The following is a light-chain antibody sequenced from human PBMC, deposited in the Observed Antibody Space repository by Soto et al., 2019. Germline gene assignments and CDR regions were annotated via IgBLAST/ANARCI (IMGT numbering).Light chain of an antibody. J-gene: IGLJ2*01. Sequence: QSALTQPASVSGCPGQSITISCTGTSSDVGGYDYVSWYQQHPGKAPRLMIYDVTNRPSGISNRFSGSKSGNTASLTISGLQAEDEADYFCCSYTSTSTLVFGGGTKLTVL. V-gene: IGLV2-14*01. CDR1: SSDVGGYDY. CDR3: CSYTSTSTLV. CDR2: DVT.